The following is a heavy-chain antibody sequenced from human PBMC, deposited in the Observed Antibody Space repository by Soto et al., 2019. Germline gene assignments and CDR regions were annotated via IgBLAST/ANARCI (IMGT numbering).Heavy chain of an antibody. D-gene: IGHD6-19*01. CDR3: ARAVAVPADFDY. V-gene: IGHV1-3*05. CDR1: GYTFTAFA. Sequence: QVQLVQSGAEEKKPGASVKVSCKASGYTFTAFAMHWVRQAPGQRLEWMGWINAGNGNTKYSQKFQGRVTITRDTSASTAYMELSSLRSEDTAVYYCARAVAVPADFDYWGQGTLVTVSS. J-gene: IGHJ4*02. CDR2: INAGNGNT.